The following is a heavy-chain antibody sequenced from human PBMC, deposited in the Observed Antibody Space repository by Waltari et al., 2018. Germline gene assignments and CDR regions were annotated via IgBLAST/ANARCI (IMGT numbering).Heavy chain of an antibody. D-gene: IGHD5-18*01. CDR3: AKDGGGYSYSLDY. CDR2: ISGSGNHT. Sequence: EVQLLDSGGGVVQPGGSLRLSCPGSGFSFRSYPMSWVRQAAGKGLGWVSGISGSGNHTYYIDSVKGRFTISRDNSKNTLYLQMNNLRVDDTAIYYCAKDGGGYSYSLDYWGQGTRVSVSS. J-gene: IGHJ4*02. CDR1: GFSFRSYP. V-gene: IGHV3-23*01.